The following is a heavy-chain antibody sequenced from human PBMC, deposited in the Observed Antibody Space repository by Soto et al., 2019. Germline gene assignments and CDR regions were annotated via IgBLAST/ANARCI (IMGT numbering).Heavy chain of an antibody. J-gene: IGHJ6*02. V-gene: IGHV4-34*01. D-gene: IGHD1-26*01. Sequence: SETLSLTCAVYGGSFSGYYWSWIRQPPGKGLEWIGEINHSGSTNYNPSLKSRVTISVDTSKNQFSLKLSSVTAADTAVYYCARRSSAYCYYGMDVWGQGTTVTVSS. CDR3: ARRSSAYCYYGMDV. CDR2: INHSGST. CDR1: GGSFSGYY.